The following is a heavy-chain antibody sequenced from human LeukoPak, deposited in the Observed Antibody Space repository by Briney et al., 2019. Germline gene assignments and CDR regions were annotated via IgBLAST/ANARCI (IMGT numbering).Heavy chain of an antibody. CDR1: GFTFSNAW. D-gene: IGHD1/OR15-1a*01. V-gene: IGHV3-15*01. J-gene: IGHJ5*02. Sequence: TGGSLRLSCAASGFTFSNAWMSWVRQAPGKGLEWVGRIKSNTDGGATDYAAPVKGRFTISRDNSKNTLYLQMNSLRAEDTAVYYCARVGTGLGTLPFDPWGQGTLVTVSS. CDR2: IKSNTDGGAT. CDR3: ARVGTGLGTLPFDP.